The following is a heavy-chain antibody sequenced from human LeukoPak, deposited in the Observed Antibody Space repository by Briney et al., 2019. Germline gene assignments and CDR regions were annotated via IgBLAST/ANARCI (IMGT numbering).Heavy chain of an antibody. V-gene: IGHV4-59*01. CDR1: GGSISIYY. CDR2: IYYSGST. CDR3: AREYYDILTGSQTPVFDY. D-gene: IGHD3-9*01. J-gene: IGHJ4*02. Sequence: SETLSLTCTVSGGSISIYYWSWIRQPPGKGLEWIGYIYYSGSTNYNPSLKSRVTISVDTSKNQFSLKLSSVTAADTAVYYCAREYYDILTGSQTPVFDYWGQGTLVTVSS.